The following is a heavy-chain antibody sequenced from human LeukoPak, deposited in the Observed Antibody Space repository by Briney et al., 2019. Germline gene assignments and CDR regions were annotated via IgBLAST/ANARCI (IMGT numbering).Heavy chain of an antibody. CDR1: GFTFSSYS. CDR3: ARDRDVLLWFGESVL. J-gene: IGHJ4*02. V-gene: IGHV3-48*01. Sequence: GGSLRLSCAASGFTFSSYSMNWVRQAPGKGLEWVSYISSTSSTIYYADSVKGRFTISRDNAKNSLYLQMNSLRAEDTAVYCCARDRDVLLWFGESVLWGQGTLVTVSS. CDR2: ISSTSSTI. D-gene: IGHD3-10*01.